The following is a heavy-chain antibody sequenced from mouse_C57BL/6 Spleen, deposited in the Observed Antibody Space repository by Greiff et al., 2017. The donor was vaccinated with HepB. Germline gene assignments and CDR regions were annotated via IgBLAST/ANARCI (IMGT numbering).Heavy chain of an antibody. D-gene: IGHD3-2*02. V-gene: IGHV1-81*01. CDR2: IYPRSGNT. Sequence: QVQLKESGAELARPGASVKLSCKASGYTFTSYGISWVKQRTGQGLEWIGEIYPRSGNTYYNEKFKGKATLTADKSSSTAYMELRSLTSEDSAVYFCARSSDGSGYVRAMDYWGQGTSVTVSS. CDR3: ARSSDGSGYVRAMDY. J-gene: IGHJ4*01. CDR1: GYTFTSYG.